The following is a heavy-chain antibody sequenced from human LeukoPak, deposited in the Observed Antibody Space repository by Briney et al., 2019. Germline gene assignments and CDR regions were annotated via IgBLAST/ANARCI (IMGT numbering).Heavy chain of an antibody. CDR3: ARWGHFDTSGYFVVDY. V-gene: IGHV4-59*01. Sequence: SETLSLTCTISDGSISSYYWNWIRQSPGKGLEWTGHIHYSGSTHYNPSLQSRVSISIDTSKNHFSLNLRSVTAVDTAVYYCARWGHFDTSGYFVVDYWGQGTLVTVSS. D-gene: IGHD3-22*01. CDR2: IHYSGST. J-gene: IGHJ4*02. CDR1: DGSISSYY.